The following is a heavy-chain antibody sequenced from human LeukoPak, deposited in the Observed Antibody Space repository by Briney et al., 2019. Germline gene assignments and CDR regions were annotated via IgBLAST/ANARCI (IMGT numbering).Heavy chain of an antibody. CDR2: ISGSGGST. V-gene: IGHV3-23*01. D-gene: IGHD3-22*01. CDR1: GYTFTSYA. Sequence: SCKASGYTFTSYAMSWVRQAPGKGLEWVSAISGSGGSTYYADSVKGRFTISRDNSKNTLYLQMNSLRAEDTAVYYCAKAANYYDSSGYFHWGQGTLVTVSS. CDR3: AKAANYYDSSGYFH. J-gene: IGHJ4*02.